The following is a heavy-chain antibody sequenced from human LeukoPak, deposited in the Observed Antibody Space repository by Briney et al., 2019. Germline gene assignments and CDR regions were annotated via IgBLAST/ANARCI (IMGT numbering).Heavy chain of an antibody. CDR3: ARAGSWYDAFDI. Sequence: GGSLRLSCAASGFTFSDYWMSWVRQAPGRGLEWVANIKQDGSEKHYVDSVKGRFTISRDNAKNSLYLQMNSLRAEDTAVYYCARAGSWYDAFDIWGQGTMVTVSS. V-gene: IGHV3-7*02. CDR1: GFTFSDYW. D-gene: IGHD2-15*01. CDR2: IKQDGSEK. J-gene: IGHJ3*02.